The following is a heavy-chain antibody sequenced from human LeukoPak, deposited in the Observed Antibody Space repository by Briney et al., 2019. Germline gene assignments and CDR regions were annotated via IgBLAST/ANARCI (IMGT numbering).Heavy chain of an antibody. CDR3: ARVRLATSYYFDY. CDR1: GFTFSSYS. V-gene: IGHV3-21*01. Sequence: PGGSLRLSCAASGFTFSSYSMNWVRQAPGKGLEWVSSISSSSSYIYYADSVKGRFTISRDNAKNSLYLQMNSLRAEDTAVYYCARVRLATSYYFDYWGQGTLVTVSS. CDR2: ISSSSSYI. D-gene: IGHD3-16*01. J-gene: IGHJ4*02.